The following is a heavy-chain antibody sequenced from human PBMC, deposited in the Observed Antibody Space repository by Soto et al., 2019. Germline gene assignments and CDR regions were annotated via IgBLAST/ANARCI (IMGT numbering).Heavy chain of an antibody. V-gene: IGHV3-23*01. Sequence: GVSLRLSCAASVFTFSSYAMSWVRQAPGKGLEWVSAISGSGGSTYYADSVKGRFTISRDNSKNTLYLQMNSLRAEDTAVYYCAKGDYGDFYFDYWGQGTLVTVSS. CDR1: VFTFSSYA. CDR2: ISGSGGST. D-gene: IGHD4-17*01. J-gene: IGHJ4*02. CDR3: AKGDYGDFYFDY.